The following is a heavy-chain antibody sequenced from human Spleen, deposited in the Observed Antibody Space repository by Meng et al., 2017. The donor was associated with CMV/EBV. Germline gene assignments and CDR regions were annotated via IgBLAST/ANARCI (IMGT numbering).Heavy chain of an antibody. J-gene: IGHJ4*02. Sequence: GGSLRLSCTASGFTFDDFAMHWVRQTPGEGLEWVSGISWDSGNVAYADSVKGRFTISRDNAKNSLLLQMNSLRPEDTALYYCAKDGVVVSADPKNYFDYWGQGTLVTVSS. D-gene: IGHD2-15*01. CDR1: GFTFDDFA. V-gene: IGHV3-9*01. CDR3: AKDGVVVSADPKNYFDY. CDR2: ISWDSGNV.